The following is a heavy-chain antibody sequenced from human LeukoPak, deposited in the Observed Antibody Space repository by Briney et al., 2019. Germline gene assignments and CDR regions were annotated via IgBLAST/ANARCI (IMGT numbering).Heavy chain of an antibody. CDR3: ARDRYYYDSSGYKYMDV. Sequence: SETLSLTCTVSGVSITSYYWTWIRQPAGKGLEWIGRIHSSGSTNYNPSLKSRVTMSVDTSKNQFSLKLNSVTAADTAIYYCARDRYYYDSSGYKYMDVWGKGTTVTVSS. CDR1: GVSITSYY. CDR2: IHSSGST. J-gene: IGHJ6*03. V-gene: IGHV4-4*07. D-gene: IGHD3-22*01.